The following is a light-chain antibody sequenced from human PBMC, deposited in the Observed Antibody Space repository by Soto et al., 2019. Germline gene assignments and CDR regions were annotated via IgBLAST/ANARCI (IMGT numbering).Light chain of an antibody. CDR1: SSDVGGYNY. V-gene: IGLV2-14*01. J-gene: IGLJ1*01. Sequence: QSVLTQPASVSGSPGQSITISCTGTSSDVGGYNYVSWYQQYPGKAPKVMIYVVNTRPSGVSNRFSGSKSGNTASLTISGLQAEDEADYYCSSYTSSSTYVFGTGTKLTVL. CDR2: VVN. CDR3: SSYTSSSTYV.